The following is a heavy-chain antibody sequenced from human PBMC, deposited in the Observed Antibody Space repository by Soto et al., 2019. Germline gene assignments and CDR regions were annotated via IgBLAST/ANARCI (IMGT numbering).Heavy chain of an antibody. CDR1: GFTFSGSA. J-gene: IGHJ4*02. Sequence: EVQLVESGGGLVQPGGSLKLSCAASGFTFSGSAMHWVRQASGKGLEWVGRIRSKPNNYATAYAASVKGRFIISRDDSTNTAYLQMNSLKTEDTAVYYCTRHSSDYWGQGTLVTVSS. CDR3: TRHSSDY. D-gene: IGHD2-2*01. V-gene: IGHV3-73*02. CDR2: IRSKPNNYAT.